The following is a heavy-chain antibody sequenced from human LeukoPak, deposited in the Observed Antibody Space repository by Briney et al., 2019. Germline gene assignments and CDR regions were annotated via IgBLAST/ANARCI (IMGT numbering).Heavy chain of an antibody. J-gene: IGHJ4*02. CDR2: IYYTGST. D-gene: IGHD6-13*01. CDR3: ARDATAGNFDY. V-gene: IGHV4-59*12. CDR1: GGSMSSYY. Sequence: TETLSLTCTVSGGSMSSYYWSWIRQPPGKGLEYIGYIYYTGSTYYNPSLKSRVTISVDTSKRQFSLRLSSVSAADTAVYYCARDATAGNFDYWGQGTLVTVSS.